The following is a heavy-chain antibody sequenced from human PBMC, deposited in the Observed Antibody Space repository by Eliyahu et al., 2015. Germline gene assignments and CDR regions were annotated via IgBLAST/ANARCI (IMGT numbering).Heavy chain of an antibody. J-gene: IGHJ5*01. D-gene: IGHD2-21*02. CDR1: GGXSCGGYW. V-gene: IGHV4-34*01. CDR3: ARVGALVTATFDF. Sequence: QVQLQQWGAGLLKPSETXSLTCAVEGGXSCGGYWWTWSRQSPEKGLEWIGGIDYNGNKKYHPSLESRVIMSVDTTRKRISLKLSSVTAADTAVYFCARVGALVTATFDFWGRGTLVTVSS. CDR2: IDYNGNK.